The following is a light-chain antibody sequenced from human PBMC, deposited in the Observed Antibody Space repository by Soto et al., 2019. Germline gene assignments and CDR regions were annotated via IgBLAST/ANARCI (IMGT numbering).Light chain of an antibody. V-gene: IGKV1-5*01. Sequence: DIQMTPSPSTLSSSAGDIVTITRRASQTATSSLAGTQKNPGKAPKLLTFGASSLEGGAPSRFSGTGSGTEFPPTTTSLKPNDFATYSCKKYNTYPRTLAQGPKV. CDR1: QTATSS. CDR2: GAS. J-gene: IGKJ1*01. CDR3: KKYNTYPRT.